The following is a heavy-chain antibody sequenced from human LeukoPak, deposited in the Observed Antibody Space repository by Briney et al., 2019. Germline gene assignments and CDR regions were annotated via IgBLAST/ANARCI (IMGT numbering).Heavy chain of an antibody. Sequence: KPGGSLRLSCEASGFSFSSHAMHWVRQAPGKGLEWVSSITSTRSDIYYADSVKGRFTISRDNARNSLFLQMNSLRAEDTAVYYCARVLVATILASENWLDPWGQGTLVTVSS. J-gene: IGHJ5*02. CDR3: ARVLVATILASENWLDP. CDR2: ITSTRSDI. V-gene: IGHV3-21*01. D-gene: IGHD5-12*01. CDR1: GFSFSSHA.